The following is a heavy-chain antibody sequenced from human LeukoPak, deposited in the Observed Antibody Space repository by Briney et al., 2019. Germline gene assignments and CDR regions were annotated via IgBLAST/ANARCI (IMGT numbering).Heavy chain of an antibody. CDR1: GGSFSGYY. Sequence: SETLSLTCAVYGGSFSGYYWSWIRQPPGKGLEWIGEINHSGSTNYNPSLKSRVTISVDTSKNQCSLKLSSVTAADTAVYYCARATRAGYSIGCYYFTDWGQGTLATASS. J-gene: IGHJ4*02. V-gene: IGHV4-34*01. CDR2: INHSGST. CDR3: ARATRAGYSIGCYYFTD. D-gene: IGHD6-25*01.